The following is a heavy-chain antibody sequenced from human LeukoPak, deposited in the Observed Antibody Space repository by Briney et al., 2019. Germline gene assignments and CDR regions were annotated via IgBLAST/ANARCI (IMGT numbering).Heavy chain of an antibody. CDR2: ISNIGSTT. Sequence: PGGSLRLSCAASGLTLSNYYMRWIRQAPGKGLEWVSYISNIGSTTHHADSVKGRFTISRDNAKISLYLQMNSLRAEDTAVYYCASDISNKGFDYWGQGTLVTVSS. J-gene: IGHJ4*02. CDR1: GLTLSNYY. CDR3: ASDISNKGFDY. D-gene: IGHD3-3*02. V-gene: IGHV3-11*04.